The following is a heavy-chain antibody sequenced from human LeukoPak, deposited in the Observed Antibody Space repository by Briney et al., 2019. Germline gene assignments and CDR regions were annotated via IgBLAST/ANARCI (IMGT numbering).Heavy chain of an antibody. CDR2: FKTKYHQV. J-gene: IGHJ6*02. V-gene: IGHV3-23*05. CDR3: AKSVAIYFYYGLDV. Sequence: GGSLRLSCVASGFTFSDYAMNWVRQAPGKGLEWVSTFKTKYHQVHYAESVRGRFTISTDNSRNTVFLQMNSLRADDTALYHCAKSVAIYFYYGLDVWGQGTTVTVSS. D-gene: IGHD3-3*01. CDR1: GFTFSDYA.